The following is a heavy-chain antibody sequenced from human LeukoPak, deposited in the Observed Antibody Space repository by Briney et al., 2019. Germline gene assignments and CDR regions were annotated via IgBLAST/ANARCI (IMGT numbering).Heavy chain of an antibody. CDR3: VRPRDGYTGPFDY. V-gene: IGHV1-2*02. D-gene: IGHD5-24*01. CDR1: GYTFTAYY. Sequence: ASVKVSCKASGYTFTAYYLHWVRQAPGQGLEWMGWINPSSGATKYVQKFQARVTMTRDTSIRTAYVELNSLRSDDTAVYYCVRPRDGYTGPFDYWGQGSLVTVSS. J-gene: IGHJ4*02. CDR2: INPSSGAT.